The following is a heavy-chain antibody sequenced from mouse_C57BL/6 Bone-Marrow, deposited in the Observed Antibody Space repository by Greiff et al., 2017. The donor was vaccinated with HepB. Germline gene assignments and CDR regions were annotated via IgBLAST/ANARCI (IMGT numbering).Heavy chain of an antibody. CDR1: GFTFTDYY. CDR3: ARYPWFAY. Sequence: EVQLVESGGGLVQPGGSLSLSCAASGFTFTDYYMSWVRQPPGKALEWLGFIRNKANGYTTEYSASVQGRFTISSDNSQSILYLLMNALRAEDSATYYCARYPWFAYWGQGTLVTVSA. V-gene: IGHV7-3*01. J-gene: IGHJ3*01. CDR2: IRNKANGYTT.